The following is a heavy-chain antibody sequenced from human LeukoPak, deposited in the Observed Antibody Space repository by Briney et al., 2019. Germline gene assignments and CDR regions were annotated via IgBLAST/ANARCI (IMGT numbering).Heavy chain of an antibody. Sequence: ASVKVSCKASGGTFSSYAISWVRQAPGQGLEWMGGIIPIFGTANYAQKFQGRVTITTDESTSTAYMELSSLRSEDTAVYYCARENTGYCSSTSCYEFSYWGQGTLVTVCS. CDR1: GGTFSSYA. D-gene: IGHD2-2*01. V-gene: IGHV1-69*05. CDR2: IIPIFGTA. J-gene: IGHJ4*02. CDR3: ARENTGYCSSTSCYEFSY.